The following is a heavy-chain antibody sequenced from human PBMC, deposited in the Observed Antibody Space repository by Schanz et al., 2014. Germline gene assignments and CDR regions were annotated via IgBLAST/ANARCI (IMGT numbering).Heavy chain of an antibody. Sequence: QVQLVESGGGVAQPGRSLRLSCAASGFIFSSYGLHWVRQAPGKGLEWVAFIWYDGSNKYYADSVKGRFTISRDRFQNTLYLRMSSLRAEDTAVYYCARPRFDYGEVDYWGQGTLVTVSS. CDR1: GFIFSSYG. D-gene: IGHD4-17*01. J-gene: IGHJ4*02. V-gene: IGHV3-33*01. CDR3: ARPRFDYGEVDY. CDR2: IWYDGSNK.